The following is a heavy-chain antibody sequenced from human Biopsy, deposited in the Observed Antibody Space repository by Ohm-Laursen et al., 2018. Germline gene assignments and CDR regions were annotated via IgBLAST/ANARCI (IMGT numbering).Heavy chain of an antibody. CDR2: IWYDGSSE. V-gene: IGHV3-33*06. Sequence: SLRLSCTAAGFTFSVYAMHWVRQAPGKGLEWVAIIWYDGSSEYYADSVKGRFTISRDNSKNTLSLQMNSLRAEDTAVYYCAKYDYSSSPRRYFDPWGQGTLVTVSS. D-gene: IGHD6-6*01. J-gene: IGHJ5*02. CDR3: AKYDYSSSPRRYFDP. CDR1: GFTFSVYA.